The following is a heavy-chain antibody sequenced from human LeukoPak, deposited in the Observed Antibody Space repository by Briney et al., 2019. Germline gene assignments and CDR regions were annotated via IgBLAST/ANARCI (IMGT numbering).Heavy chain of an antibody. CDR2: IYTSGST. D-gene: IGHD3-3*01. V-gene: IGHV4-61*02. J-gene: IGHJ4*02. Sequence: PSETLSLTCTVSGGSISSGSYDWSWIRQPAGKGLEWIGRIYTSGSTNYNPSLKSRVTISVDTSKNQFSLKLSSVTAADTAVYYCARGWYDFWSGYYSDYWGQGTLVTVSS. CDR1: GGSISSGSYD. CDR3: ARGWYDFWSGYYSDY.